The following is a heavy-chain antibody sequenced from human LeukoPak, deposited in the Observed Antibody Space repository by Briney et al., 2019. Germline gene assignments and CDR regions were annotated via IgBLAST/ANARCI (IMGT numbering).Heavy chain of an antibody. CDR1: GFTFSSYA. Sequence: GGSLRLSCAASGFTFSSYAMHWVRQAPGKGLEYVSAISSNGGSTYYANSVKGRFTISRDNSKNTVYLQMGSLRAEDTAVYYCARDLNWETYWGQGTLVSVSS. V-gene: IGHV3-64*01. CDR2: ISSNGGST. D-gene: IGHD7-27*01. CDR3: ARDLNWETY. J-gene: IGHJ4*02.